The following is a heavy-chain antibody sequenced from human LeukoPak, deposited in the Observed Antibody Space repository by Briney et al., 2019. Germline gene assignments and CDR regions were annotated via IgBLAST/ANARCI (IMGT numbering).Heavy chain of an antibody. D-gene: IGHD4-23*01. Sequence: GGSLRLSCAASGFTFINYAMSWVRQAPGKGLEWVSAISGSGGSTYYADSVQGRFTISRDNSKNTLYLQMNSLRAEDTAVYYCAKDASSFIVEYGGNEDAFDIWGQGTLVTVSS. CDR3: AKDASSFIVEYGGNEDAFDI. J-gene: IGHJ3*02. CDR1: GFTFINYA. V-gene: IGHV3-23*01. CDR2: ISGSGGST.